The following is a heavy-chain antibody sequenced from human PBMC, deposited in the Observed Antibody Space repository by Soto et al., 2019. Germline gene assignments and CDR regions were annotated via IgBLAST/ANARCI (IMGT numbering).Heavy chain of an antibody. J-gene: IGHJ3*02. CDR1: GFTVSSNY. CDR2: IYSGGST. D-gene: IGHD1-1*01. V-gene: IGHV3-53*04. CDR3: ARENPGNARSGLGAFDI. Sequence: GGSLRLSCAASGFTVSSNYMSWVRQAPGKGLEWVSVIYSGGSTYYADSVKGRFTISRHNSKHTLYLQMNSLRAEDTAVYYCARENPGNARSGLGAFDIWGQGTMVTVSS.